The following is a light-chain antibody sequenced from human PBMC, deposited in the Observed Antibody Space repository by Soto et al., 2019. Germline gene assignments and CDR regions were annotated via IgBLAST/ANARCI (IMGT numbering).Light chain of an antibody. J-gene: IGLJ1*01. V-gene: IGLV2-14*01. CDR3: ISSTSTITYV. CDR2: DVT. CDR1: SSDVGGYHS. Sequence: QSVLTQPASVSGSPGQSITISCTGTSSDVGGYHSVSWYRQDPGKAPKLIIYDVTYRPSGVSNRFSGSKSGNTASLTLSGLQSEDEAHYHCISSTSTITYVFGTGTKVT.